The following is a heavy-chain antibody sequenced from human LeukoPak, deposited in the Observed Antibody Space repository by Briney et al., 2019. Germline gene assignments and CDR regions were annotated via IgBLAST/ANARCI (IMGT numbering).Heavy chain of an antibody. V-gene: IGHV3-33*01. Sequence: GGSLRLSCVASGFTFSSFGMHWVRQAPGKGLEWVALIWYDGSNTYYADSVKGRFTISRDDSKNTVYLQMNSLRADDTAVYYCARVVSSSDLIDYWGQGTLVTVSS. CDR2: IWYDGSNT. CDR1: GFTFSSFG. CDR3: ARVVSSSDLIDY. J-gene: IGHJ4*02. D-gene: IGHD3-22*01.